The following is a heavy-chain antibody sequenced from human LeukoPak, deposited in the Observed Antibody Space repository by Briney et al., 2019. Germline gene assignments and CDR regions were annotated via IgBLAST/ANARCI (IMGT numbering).Heavy chain of an antibody. CDR3: AKVNLIVVPSTIRRGGFFDY. D-gene: IGHD5/OR15-5a*01. Sequence: GGSLRLSCRTSGFTFSSYAMSWVRQAPGKGLEWVSAIGGSGGSTYSADSVKGRFTISRDNSKNILYLQMNSLRAEDTAIYYCAKVNLIVVPSTIRRGGFFDYWGQGTLVTVSS. CDR2: IGGSGGST. CDR1: GFTFSSYA. J-gene: IGHJ4*02. V-gene: IGHV3-23*01.